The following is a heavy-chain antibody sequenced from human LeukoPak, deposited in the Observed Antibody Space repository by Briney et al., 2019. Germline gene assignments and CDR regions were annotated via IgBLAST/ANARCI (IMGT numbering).Heavy chain of an antibody. J-gene: IGHJ4*02. CDR3: ASYREWKLLRLPFYFDY. V-gene: IGHV4-39*01. Sequence: SETLSLTCSLSGRSISSSNYYWGWLRQPPGKGLEWIGRFYYSANTYYNPSLKSRIPVSIATAKTQFSMMLTDVAAAATVVVYWASYREWKLLRLPFYFDYCGQGTLATVSS. CDR1: GRSISSSNYY. CDR2: FYYSANT. D-gene: IGHD1-26*01.